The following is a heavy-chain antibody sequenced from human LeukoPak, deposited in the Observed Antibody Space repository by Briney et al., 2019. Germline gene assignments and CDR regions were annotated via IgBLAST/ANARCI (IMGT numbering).Heavy chain of an antibody. J-gene: IGHJ6*02. D-gene: IGHD5-18*01. CDR2: ISSSSSYI. V-gene: IGHV3-21*01. CDR3: ARDRGTAMVSNYYYYGMDV. Sequence: PGGSLRLSCAASRFTFSSYSMNWVRQAPGKGLEWVSSISSSSSYIYYADSVKGRFTISRDNAKNSLYLQMNSLRAEDTAVYYCARDRGTAMVSNYYYYGMDVWGQGTTVTVSS. CDR1: RFTFSSYS.